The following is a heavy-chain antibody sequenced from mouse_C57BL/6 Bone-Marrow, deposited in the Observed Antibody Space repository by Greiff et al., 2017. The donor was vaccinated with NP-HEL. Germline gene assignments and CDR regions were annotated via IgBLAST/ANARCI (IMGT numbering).Heavy chain of an antibody. CDR1: GYTFTSYG. D-gene: IGHD1-1*01. CDR3: ARDYGSSPFAY. Sequence: VKLMESGAELARPGASVKLSCKASGYTFTSYGISWVKQRTGQGLEWIREIYPRSGNTYYNEKFKGKATLTADKSSSTAYMELRSLTSEDSAVYFCARDYGSSPFAYWGQGTLVTVSA. CDR2: IYPRSGNT. J-gene: IGHJ3*01. V-gene: IGHV1-81*01.